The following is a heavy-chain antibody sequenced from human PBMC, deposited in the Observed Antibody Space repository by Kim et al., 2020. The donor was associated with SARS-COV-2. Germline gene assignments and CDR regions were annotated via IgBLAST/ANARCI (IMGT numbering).Heavy chain of an antibody. J-gene: IGHJ4*02. V-gene: IGHV3-48*02. D-gene: IGHD5-12*01. Sequence: YADSVKGRFTISRDNAKNSLYLQMNSLRDEDTAVYYCARVLEMATIDFDYWGQGTLVTVSS. CDR3: ARVLEMATIDFDY.